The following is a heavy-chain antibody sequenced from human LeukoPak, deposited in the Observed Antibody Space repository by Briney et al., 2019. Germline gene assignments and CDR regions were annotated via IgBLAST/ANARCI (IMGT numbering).Heavy chain of an antibody. D-gene: IGHD4-23*01. Sequence: SETLSLTCTVSGGSISSSSYYWGWIRQPPGKGLEWIGSIYYSGSTYYNPSLKSRVTTSVDTSKNQFSLRLSSVTAADTAVYYCARGYGGRLGYFDLWGRGTLVTVSS. CDR2: IYYSGST. V-gene: IGHV4-39*07. J-gene: IGHJ2*01. CDR3: ARGYGGRLGYFDL. CDR1: GGSISSSSYY.